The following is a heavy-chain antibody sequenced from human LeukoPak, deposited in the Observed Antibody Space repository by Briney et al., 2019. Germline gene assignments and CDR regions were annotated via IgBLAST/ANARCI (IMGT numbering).Heavy chain of an antibody. J-gene: IGHJ4*02. CDR1: GGTFSSYA. D-gene: IGHD4-17*01. Sequence: SVKVSCKASGGTFSSYAISWVRQAPGQGLEWMGRIIPVFGTANYAQKFQGRVTITTDESTSTAYMELSSLRSEDTAVYYCAREWVIDYGDYDVYHYFDYWGQGTLVTVSS. CDR2: IIPVFGTA. CDR3: AREWVIDYGDYDVYHYFDY. V-gene: IGHV1-69*05.